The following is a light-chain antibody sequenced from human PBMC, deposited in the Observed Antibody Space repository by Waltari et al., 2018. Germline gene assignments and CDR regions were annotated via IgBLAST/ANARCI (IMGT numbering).Light chain of an antibody. CDR2: DAS. CDR1: QSVSSY. CDR3: QQRSNWPQWT. V-gene: IGKV3-11*01. Sequence: IVLTQSPATLSLSPGERATLSCRASQSVSSYLAWYHQKPGQAPRLLIYDASNRATGIPARFSGSGSGTDFTLTISSLEPEDFAVYYCQQRSNWPQWTFGQGTKVEI. J-gene: IGKJ1*01.